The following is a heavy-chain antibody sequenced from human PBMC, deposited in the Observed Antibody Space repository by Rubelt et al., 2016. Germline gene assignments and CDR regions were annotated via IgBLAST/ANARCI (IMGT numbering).Heavy chain of an antibody. CDR1: GGSFSGYY. CDR3: ARGNGSPPLDY. CDR2: INHSGST. D-gene: IGHD6-13*01. Sequence: QVQLQQWGAGLLKPSETLSLTCAVYGGSFSGYYWSWIRQPPGKGLEWIGEINHSGSTNYNPSLKSRVTISVDTSKNQFSLKLGSVTAAATAVYYCARGNGSPPLDYWGQGTLVTASS. J-gene: IGHJ4*02. V-gene: IGHV4-34*01.